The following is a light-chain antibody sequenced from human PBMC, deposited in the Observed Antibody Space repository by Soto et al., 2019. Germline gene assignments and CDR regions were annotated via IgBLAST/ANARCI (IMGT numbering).Light chain of an antibody. CDR3: AAWDDSLNEGV. CDR2: SNN. V-gene: IGLV1-44*01. Sequence: QSVLTQPPSASGTPGQRVTISCSGTSSNIGSNTVNWYQQLPGTAPKLLIYSNNQQPSGVPDRFSGSKSGTSASLAISGLQYEDEADYYCAAWDDSLNEGVFGGGTKVTVL. J-gene: IGLJ2*01. CDR1: SSNIGSNT.